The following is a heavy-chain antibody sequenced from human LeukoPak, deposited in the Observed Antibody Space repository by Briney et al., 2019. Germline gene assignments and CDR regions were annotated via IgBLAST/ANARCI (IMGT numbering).Heavy chain of an antibody. D-gene: IGHD6-13*01. CDR2: ISGSGGST. J-gene: IGHJ5*02. Sequence: GGSLRLSCATSGFTFTRAWLSWVRQAPGKGLEWVSAISGSGGSTYYADSVKGRFTISRDNSKNTLYLQMNSLRAEDTAVYYCAKDGRVSAAAGYHWGQGTLATVSS. V-gene: IGHV3-23*01. CDR1: GFTFTRAW. CDR3: AKDGRVSAAAGYH.